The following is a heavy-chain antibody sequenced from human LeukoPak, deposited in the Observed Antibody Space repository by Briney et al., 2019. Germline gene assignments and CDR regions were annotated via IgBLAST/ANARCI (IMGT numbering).Heavy chain of an antibody. Sequence: PSETLSLTCTVSGGSISGYYWTWIRQPPGKGLEWIGYIYSSGSTKYNPSLKSPITISVDTSKNQLSLKLSSVTAADTAVYYCARHLPSTVPQGAFDIWGQGTMVTVSS. CDR3: ARHLPSTVPQGAFDI. D-gene: IGHD4-17*01. J-gene: IGHJ3*02. CDR1: GGSISGYY. CDR2: IYSSGST. V-gene: IGHV4-59*08.